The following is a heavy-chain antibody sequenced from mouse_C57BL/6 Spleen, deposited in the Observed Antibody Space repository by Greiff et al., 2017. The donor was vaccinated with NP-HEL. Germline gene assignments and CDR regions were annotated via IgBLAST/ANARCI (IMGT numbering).Heavy chain of an antibody. J-gene: IGHJ4*01. CDR2: INPSNGGT. CDR3: ARGRVTTVDPYAMDY. D-gene: IGHD1-1*01. Sequence: QVQLQQPGTELVKPGASVKLSCKASGYTFTSYWMHWVKQRPGQGLEWIGNINPSNGGTNYNEKFKSKATLTVDKSSSTAYMQLSSLTSEDSAVYYCARGRVTTVDPYAMDYWGQGTSVTVSS. CDR1: GYTFTSYW. V-gene: IGHV1-53*01.